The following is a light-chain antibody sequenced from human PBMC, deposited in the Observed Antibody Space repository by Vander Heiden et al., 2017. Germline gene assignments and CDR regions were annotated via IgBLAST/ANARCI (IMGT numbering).Light chain of an antibody. CDR2: DVN. J-gene: IGLJ2*01. CDR1: SSDVGGSNY. CDR3: CAYAGTDNVI. V-gene: IGLV2-11*01. Sequence: QSALTQPRSVSGSPGQSVTISCTGTSSDVGGSNYVSWYQQHPGKAPKCIIYDVNKRPSGVPDRFSASKSGNTASLTISGLQTEDEADYYCAYAGTDNVIFGGGTRLTVL.